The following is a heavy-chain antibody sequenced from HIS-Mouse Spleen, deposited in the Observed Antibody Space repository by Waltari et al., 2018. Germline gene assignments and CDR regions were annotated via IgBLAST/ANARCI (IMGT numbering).Heavy chain of an antibody. CDR2: ISYDGSNK. J-gene: IGHJ4*02. CDR3: ARDPALLGTGSYFDY. Sequence: SSYAMHWVRQAPGKGLEWVAVISYDGSNKYYADSVKGRFTISRDNSKNTLYLQMNSLRAEDTAVYYCARDPALLGTGSYFDYWGQGTLVTVSS. D-gene: IGHD3-10*01. V-gene: IGHV3-30-3*01. CDR1: SSYA.